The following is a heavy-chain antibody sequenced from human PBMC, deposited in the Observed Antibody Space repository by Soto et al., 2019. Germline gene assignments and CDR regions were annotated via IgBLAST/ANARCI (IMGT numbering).Heavy chain of an antibody. CDR3: AKRGYFYESGGYYYLDL. CDR2: ISGNGNNV. CDR1: GLTFSTFA. Sequence: EVQLSESGGGLVQPGGSLRLSCAASGLTFSTFAMNWVRQAPGKGLEWVSAISGNGNNVYYADSVKGRFSISRDNSKNTLFLQMSSLRAEDSAVYYCAKRGYFYESGGYYYLDLWGRGTLVTVSS. V-gene: IGHV3-23*01. D-gene: IGHD3-22*01. J-gene: IGHJ2*01.